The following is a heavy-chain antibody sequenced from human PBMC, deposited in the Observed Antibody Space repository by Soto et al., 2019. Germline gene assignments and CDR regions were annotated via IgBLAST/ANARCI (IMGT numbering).Heavy chain of an antibody. Sequence: GESLKISCKGSGYSFTSYWIGWVRQMPGKGLEWMGIIYPGDSDTRYSPSFQGQVTISADKSISTAYLQWSSLKASDTAMYYCARLHGGYCSSTSSTRGEGCWFDPWGQGTLVTVSS. V-gene: IGHV5-51*01. J-gene: IGHJ5*02. CDR3: ARLHGGYCSSTSSTRGEGCWFDP. CDR2: IYPGDSDT. D-gene: IGHD2-2*01. CDR1: GYSFTSYW.